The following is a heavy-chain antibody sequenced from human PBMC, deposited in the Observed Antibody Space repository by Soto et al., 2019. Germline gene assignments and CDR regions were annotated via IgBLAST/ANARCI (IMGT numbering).Heavy chain of an antibody. CDR1: GYTFTSYH. V-gene: IGHV1-18*01. CDR3: ARDSPSPRE. CDR2: ISAYNGNR. J-gene: IGHJ4*02. Sequence: QVQLVQSGAEVKKPGASVKVSCKASGYTFTSYHITWVRQATGQGLEWMGLISAYNGNRNYAQKLQGRVTMDTDTSTRTAHMDLRSVGSDDAAVYSSARDSPSPREWGQGTLVTVSS.